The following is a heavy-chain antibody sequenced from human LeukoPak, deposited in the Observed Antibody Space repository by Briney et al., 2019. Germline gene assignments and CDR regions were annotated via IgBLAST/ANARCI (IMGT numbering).Heavy chain of an antibody. V-gene: IGHV4-34*01. Sequence: SETLSLTCAAYGGSFSGYYWSWIRQPPGKGLEWIGEINHSGSTNYNPSLKSRVTISVDTSKNPFSLKLSSVTAADTAVYYCARPCYDFWSGYPLGYYYMEVWGKGNTVTVSS. CDR1: GGSFSGYY. J-gene: IGHJ6*03. D-gene: IGHD3-3*01. CDR3: ARPCYDFWSGYPLGYYYMEV. CDR2: INHSGST.